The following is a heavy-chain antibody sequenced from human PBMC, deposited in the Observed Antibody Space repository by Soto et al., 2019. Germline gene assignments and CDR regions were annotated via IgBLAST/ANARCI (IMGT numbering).Heavy chain of an antibody. D-gene: IGHD3-22*01. V-gene: IGHV3-23*01. CDR3: AKDLVRGYYDSSGYYSYYYYYGMDV. CDR1: GFTFSSYA. Sequence: PGGSLRLSCAASGFTFSSYAMSWVRQAPGKGLEWVSAISGSGGSTYYADSVKGRFTISRDNSKNTLYLQMNGLRAEDTAVYYCAKDLVRGYYDSSGYYSYYYYYGMDVWGQGTTVTVSS. J-gene: IGHJ6*02. CDR2: ISGSGGST.